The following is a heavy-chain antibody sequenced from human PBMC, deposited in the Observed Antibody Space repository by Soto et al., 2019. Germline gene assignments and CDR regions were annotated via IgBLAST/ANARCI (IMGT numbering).Heavy chain of an antibody. CDR1: GGTFSSYA. CDR2: IIPIFGTA. V-gene: IGHV1-69*01. Sequence: QVQLVQSGAEVKKPGSSVKVSCKASGGTFSSYAISWVRQAPGQGLEWMGGIIPIFGTANYAQKFQGRVTITADESTSTAYMELSSLRSEDTDVYYCARANIGAHYSSGWGLGFDPWGQGTLVTVSS. D-gene: IGHD6-19*01. CDR3: ARANIGAHYSSGWGLGFDP. J-gene: IGHJ5*02.